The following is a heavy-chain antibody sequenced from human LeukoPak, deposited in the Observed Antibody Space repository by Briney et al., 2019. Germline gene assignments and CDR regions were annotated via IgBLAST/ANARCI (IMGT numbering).Heavy chain of an antibody. CDR3: AREILEPGKTHEY. CDR2: IDWKGRPT. V-gene: IGHV3-20*04. D-gene: IGHD1-1*01. Sequence: PGGSLRRSCAASGFSFDDYDMAWLRQAPGKGLEWVADIDWKGRPTSSAGSVKGRFTISRDNAKTPLYLQMDSLRAEDTALYYCAREILEPGKTHEYWGQGTLVTVSS. J-gene: IGHJ4*02. CDR1: GFSFDDYD.